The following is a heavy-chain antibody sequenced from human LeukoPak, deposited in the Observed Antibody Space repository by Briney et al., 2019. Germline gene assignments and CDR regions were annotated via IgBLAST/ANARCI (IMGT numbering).Heavy chain of an antibody. D-gene: IGHD2-2*02. CDR2: IIPIFGTA. CDR1: GGTLSSYA. V-gene: IGHV1-69*01. J-gene: IGHJ6*03. Sequence: GSSVKVSCKASGGTLSSYAISWVRQAPGQGREWMGGIIPIFGTANYAQKFQGRATITADESTSTAYMELSSLRSEDTAVYYCAGGRFYCSSTSCYTNYYYYMDVWGKGTTVTVSS. CDR3: AGGRFYCSSTSCYTNYYYYMDV.